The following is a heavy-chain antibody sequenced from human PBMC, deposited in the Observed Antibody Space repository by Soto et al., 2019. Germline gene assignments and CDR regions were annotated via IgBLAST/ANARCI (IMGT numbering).Heavy chain of an antibody. V-gene: IGHV2-5*02. CDR1: GFSLSTSGVG. Sequence: QITLKESGPTLVKPTQTLTLTCTFSGFSLSTSGVGVGWIRQPPGKALEWLALIYWDDDKRYSPSLKSRLTINPDHPQTQVVLTMPHMNTVDTATCYCAPRQGPRRLLADFDYWGQGTLVTVSS. J-gene: IGHJ4*02. CDR2: IYWDDDK. CDR3: APRQGPRRLLADFDY. D-gene: IGHD3-9*01.